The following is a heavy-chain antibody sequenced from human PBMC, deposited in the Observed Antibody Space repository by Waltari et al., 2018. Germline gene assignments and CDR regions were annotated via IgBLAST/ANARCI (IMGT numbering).Heavy chain of an antibody. Sequence: QVQLQESGPGLVKPSETLSLTCTVSGGSISRYYWSWIRQPPGKGLEWIGYIYYSGSTNYNPSLKSRVTISVDTSKNQFSLKLSSVTAADTAVYYCARRVRVRHYYYYMDVWGKGTTVTVSS. CDR3: ARRVRVRHYYYYMDV. V-gene: IGHV4-59*01. D-gene: IGHD1-1*01. CDR1: GGSISRYY. CDR2: IYYSGST. J-gene: IGHJ6*03.